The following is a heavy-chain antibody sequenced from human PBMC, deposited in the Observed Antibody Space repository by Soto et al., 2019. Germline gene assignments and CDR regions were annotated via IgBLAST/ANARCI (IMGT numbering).Heavy chain of an antibody. CDR3: ARSIAAGSFDY. V-gene: IGHV1-69*06. CDR1: GGTFSSYA. Sequence: SVKVSCKASGGTFSSYAISWVRQAPGQGLEWMGGIIPIFGTANYAQKFQGRVTITADKSTSTAYMELSSLRSEDTAAYYCARSIAAGSFDYWGQGTLVTVSS. D-gene: IGHD6-6*01. CDR2: IIPIFGTA. J-gene: IGHJ4*02.